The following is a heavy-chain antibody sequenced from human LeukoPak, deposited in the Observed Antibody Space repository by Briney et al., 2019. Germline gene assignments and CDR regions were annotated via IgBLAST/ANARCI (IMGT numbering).Heavy chain of an antibody. CDR2: INHSGST. D-gene: IGHD3-22*01. J-gene: IGHJ5*02. CDR1: GGPFSGYY. Sequence: SETLSLTCAVYGGPFSGYYWSWIRQPPGKGLEWIGEINHSGSTSYNPSLKSRVTISVDTSKNQFSLKLSSVTAADTAVYYCARRRRHGYYDSSGYWNLWGQGTLVTVSS. V-gene: IGHV4-34*01. CDR3: ARRRRHGYYDSSGYWNL.